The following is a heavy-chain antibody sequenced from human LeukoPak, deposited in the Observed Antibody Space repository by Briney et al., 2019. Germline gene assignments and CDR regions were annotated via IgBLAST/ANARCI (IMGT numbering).Heavy chain of an antibody. CDR3: AKASTTVTAYFDY. CDR1: GFTFSSYG. J-gene: IGHJ4*02. V-gene: IGHV3-30*18. D-gene: IGHD4-17*01. Sequence: GGSLRLSCAASGFTFSSYGMHWVRQAPGKGLEWVAVISYDGSNKYYAGSVKGRFTISRDNSKNTLYLQMNSLRAEDTAVYYCAKASTTVTAYFDYWGQGTLVTVSS. CDR2: ISYDGSNK.